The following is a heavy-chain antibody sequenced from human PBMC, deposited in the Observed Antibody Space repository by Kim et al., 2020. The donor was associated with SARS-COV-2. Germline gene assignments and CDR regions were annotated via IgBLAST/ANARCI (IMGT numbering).Heavy chain of an antibody. CDR2: I. V-gene: IGHV3-9*01. J-gene: IGHJ6*02. Sequence: ISYADSVKGRFTPTIDNANNSLYLQMNSLRLEDTAMYYCTKDVLAGGADVWGQGTAVIVSS. D-gene: IGHD2-21*01. CDR3: TKDVLAGGADV.